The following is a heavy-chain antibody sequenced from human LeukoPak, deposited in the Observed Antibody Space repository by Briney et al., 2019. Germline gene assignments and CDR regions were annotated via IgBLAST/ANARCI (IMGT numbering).Heavy chain of an antibody. CDR3: ARDRGSLDSRDYYYGMDV. Sequence: ASVKVSCKASGYTFTGYYMHWVRQAPGQGLEWMGIINPSGGSTSYAQKFQGRVTMTRDTSTSTVYMELSSLRSEDTAVYYCARDRGSLDSRDYYYGMDVWGQGTTVTVSS. J-gene: IGHJ6*02. V-gene: IGHV1-46*01. D-gene: IGHD6-13*01. CDR1: GYTFTGYY. CDR2: INPSGGST.